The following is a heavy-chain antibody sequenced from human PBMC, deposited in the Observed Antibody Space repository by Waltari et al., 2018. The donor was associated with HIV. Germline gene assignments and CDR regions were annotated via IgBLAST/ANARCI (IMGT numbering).Heavy chain of an antibody. CDR3: AREVFYYDNSGHPGWFDP. CDR2: VYSDGTT. CDR1: GFTVGTSS. D-gene: IGHD3-22*01. Sequence: VRLVESGGAFVRPGGAPRLSCTASGFTVGTSSLTWLRHASGKGLEWVSTVYSDGTTVYADSVKGRFSTSRDTSKNILHLLMDSLRVDDTAVYYCAREVFYYDNSGHPGWFDPWGQGTLVAVSS. V-gene: IGHV3-66*01. J-gene: IGHJ5*02.